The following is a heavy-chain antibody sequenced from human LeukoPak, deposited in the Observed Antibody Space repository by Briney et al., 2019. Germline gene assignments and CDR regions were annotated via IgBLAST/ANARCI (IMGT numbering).Heavy chain of an antibody. Sequence: ASVKVSCKASGYTFTSYYMHWVRQAPGQGLEWVGIINPSGGSTSYAQKFQGRVTMTRDMSTSTVYMELSSLRSEDTAVYYCARANMVRGVGSFFDRNWFDPWGQGTLVTVSS. CDR1: GYTFTSYY. D-gene: IGHD3-10*01. CDR2: INPSGGST. J-gene: IGHJ5*02. V-gene: IGHV1-46*01. CDR3: ARANMVRGVGSFFDRNWFDP.